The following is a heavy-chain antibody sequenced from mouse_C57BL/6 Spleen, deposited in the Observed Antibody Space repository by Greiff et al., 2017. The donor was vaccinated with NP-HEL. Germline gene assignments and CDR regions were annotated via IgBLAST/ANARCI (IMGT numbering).Heavy chain of an antibody. D-gene: IGHD1-1*01. CDR2: IDPETGGT. J-gene: IGHJ2*01. Sequence: QVQLQQSGAELVRPGASVTLSCKASGYTFTDYEMHWVKQTPVHGLEWIGAIDPETGGTAYNQKFKGKAILTADKSSSTAYMELRSLTSEDSAVYYCTRRYYYGSRGFDYWGQGTTLTVSS. V-gene: IGHV1-15*01. CDR1: GYTFTDYE. CDR3: TRRYYYGSRGFDY.